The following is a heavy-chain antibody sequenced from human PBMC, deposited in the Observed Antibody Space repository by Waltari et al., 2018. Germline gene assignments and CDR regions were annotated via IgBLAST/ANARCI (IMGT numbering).Heavy chain of an antibody. CDR2: IRPLFGFG. J-gene: IGHJ4*02. V-gene: IGHV1-69*14. Sequence: QAQLVQSGAEVKRPGSSVKISCKASGGTTFKNYDISWVRLAPGKGLEWMGGIRPLFGFGDSAQKVQGRVTFTRNTSLITAYMDLSSLGPDDTAVYYCARALGPYSHGLGFWGQGTLVTVSS. CDR1: GGTTFKNYD. CDR3: ARALGPYSHGLGF. D-gene: IGHD5-18*01.